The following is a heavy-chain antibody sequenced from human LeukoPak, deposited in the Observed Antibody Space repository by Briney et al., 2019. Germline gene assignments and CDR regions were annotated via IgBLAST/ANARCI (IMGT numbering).Heavy chain of an antibody. V-gene: IGHV4-34*01. CDR3: ARGPPYIAVVTAIGFFDS. CDR2: INHSGST. D-gene: IGHD2-21*02. Sequence: SETLSLTCAVYGGSSSGYYWSWIRQPPGKGLEWIGEINHSGSTNYNPSLKSRVTISVDTSKNQFSLKLSSVTAADTAVYYCARGPPYIAVVTAIGFFDSWGQGTLVTVSS. CDR1: GGSSSGYY. J-gene: IGHJ4*02.